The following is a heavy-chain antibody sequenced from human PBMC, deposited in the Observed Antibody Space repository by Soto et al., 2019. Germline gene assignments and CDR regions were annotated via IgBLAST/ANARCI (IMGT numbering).Heavy chain of an antibody. D-gene: IGHD1-7*01. CDR2: ISGSGGST. CDR3: AKSSGTTRGMDV. V-gene: IGHV3-23*01. J-gene: IGHJ6*02. Sequence: GGSLRLSCTASGFTFSSYAMSWVRQTPGQGLEWVSAISGSGGSTYYADSVKGRFTISRDNSKNTLYLQMNSLRAEDTAVYYCAKSSGTTRGMDVWGQGTTVTVSS. CDR1: GFTFSSYA.